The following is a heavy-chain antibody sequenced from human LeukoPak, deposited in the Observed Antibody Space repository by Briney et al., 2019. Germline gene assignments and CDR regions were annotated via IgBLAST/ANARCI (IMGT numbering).Heavy chain of an antibody. D-gene: IGHD3-16*02. Sequence: SETLSLTCAVYGGSFSGYYWSWIRQSPGKGLEWIGEIQPSGSIYYNPSLESRINISPDTSKNQFSLKLSSVTTADTAVYYCARGSDRYKVAYWGLGTLVTVSS. CDR2: IQPSGSI. CDR1: GGSFSGYY. CDR3: ARGSDRYKVAY. J-gene: IGHJ4*02. V-gene: IGHV4-34*01.